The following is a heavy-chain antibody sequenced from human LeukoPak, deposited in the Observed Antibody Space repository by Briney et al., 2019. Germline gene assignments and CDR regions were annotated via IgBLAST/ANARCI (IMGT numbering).Heavy chain of an antibody. J-gene: IGHJ5*02. D-gene: IGHD1-26*01. CDR2: ISSSGSTI. CDR1: GFTFSSYE. Sequence: GGSLRLSCAASGFTFSSYEMSWVRQAPGKGLEWVSYISSSGSTIYYADSVKGRFTISRDNAKNSLYLQMNSLRAEDTAVYYCASFSGSYQNWFDPWGQGTLVTVSS. V-gene: IGHV3-48*03. CDR3: ASFSGSYQNWFDP.